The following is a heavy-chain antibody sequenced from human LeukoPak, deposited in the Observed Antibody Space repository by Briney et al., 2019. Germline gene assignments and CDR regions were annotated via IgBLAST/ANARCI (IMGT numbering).Heavy chain of an antibody. J-gene: IGHJ5*02. CDR3: AKGEFGYSSGWSGRFDP. V-gene: IGHV3-23*01. D-gene: IGHD6-19*01. CDR2: ISGSGGST. CDR1: GYTFSSYA. Sequence: PGGSLRLSCAASGYTFSSYAMSCVRHAPGKGLEWVSAISGSGGSTYYADSVKGRFTISRDNSKNTLYLQMNSLRAEDTAVYYCAKGEFGYSSGWSGRFDPWGQGTLVTVSS.